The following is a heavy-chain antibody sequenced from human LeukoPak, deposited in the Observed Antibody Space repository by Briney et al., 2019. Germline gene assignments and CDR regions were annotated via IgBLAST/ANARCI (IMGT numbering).Heavy chain of an antibody. CDR3: AAQVDAFDI. CDR2: ISGSGGST. Sequence: PGRSLRLSCAASGFTFSSYAMHWVRQAPGKGLEWVSAISGSGGSTYYADSVKGRFTISRDNSKNTVYLQMNSLRAEDTAVYYCAAQVDAFDIWGPGTMVSVSS. V-gene: IGHV3-23*01. J-gene: IGHJ3*02. CDR1: GFTFSSYA.